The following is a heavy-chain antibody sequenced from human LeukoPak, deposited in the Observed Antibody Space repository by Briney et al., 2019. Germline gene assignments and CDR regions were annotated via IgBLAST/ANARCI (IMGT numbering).Heavy chain of an antibody. J-gene: IGHJ6*02. CDR3: ARFGFYYGMDV. CDR2: MNPNSGNT. CDR1: GYTFTSYD. V-gene: IGHV1-8*01. D-gene: IGHD3-10*01. Sequence: ASVEVSCKASGYTFTSYDINWVRQATEQGLEWMGWMNPNSGNTGYAQKFQGRVTMTRNTSISTAYMELSSLRSEDTAVYYCARFGFYYGMDVWGQGTTVTVSS.